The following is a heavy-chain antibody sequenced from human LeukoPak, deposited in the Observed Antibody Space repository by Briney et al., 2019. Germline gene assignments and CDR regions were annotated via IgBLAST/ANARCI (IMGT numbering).Heavy chain of an antibody. CDR1: GFTFSSYG. CDR3: TSGSGYYYGSLDY. Sequence: GGSLRLSCAASGFTFSSYGMHWVRQAPGKGLEWVAVIWYDGSNKYYADSVKGRFTISRDNSKNTLYLQMNSLRAEDTAVYYCTSGSGYYYGSLDYWGQGALVTVSS. J-gene: IGHJ4*02. D-gene: IGHD3-22*01. V-gene: IGHV3-33*01. CDR2: IWYDGSNK.